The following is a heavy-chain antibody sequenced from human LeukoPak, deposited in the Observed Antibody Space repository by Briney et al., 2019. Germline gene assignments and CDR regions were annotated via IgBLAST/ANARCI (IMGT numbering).Heavy chain of an antibody. D-gene: IGHD4/OR15-4a*01. CDR2: ISYDRSHK. Sequence: PGRSLRLSCAASGFPFSSYGMHWVRQAPGKGLEWVAVISYDRSHKYSADSVKGRFTISRDNSKNTLYLQMNSLRTEDTAVYFCSASRPHYGDYYGLDVWGHGTTVTVSS. V-gene: IGHV3-30*03. CDR1: GFPFSSYG. J-gene: IGHJ6*02. CDR3: SASRPHYGDYYGLDV.